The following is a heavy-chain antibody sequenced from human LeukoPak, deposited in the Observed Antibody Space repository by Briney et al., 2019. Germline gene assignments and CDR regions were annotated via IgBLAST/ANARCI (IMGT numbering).Heavy chain of an antibody. D-gene: IGHD6-13*01. CDR1: GFTSSSYS. CDR2: ISSSSSYI. CDR3: ARDRAAAGTYWFDP. J-gene: IGHJ5*02. Sequence: GGSLRLSCAASGFTSSSYSMNWVHQAPGKVLEWVSSISSSSSYIYYADSVKGRFTISRDNAKNSLYLQMNSLRAEDTAVYYCARDRAAAGTYWFDPWGQGTLVTVSS. V-gene: IGHV3-21*01.